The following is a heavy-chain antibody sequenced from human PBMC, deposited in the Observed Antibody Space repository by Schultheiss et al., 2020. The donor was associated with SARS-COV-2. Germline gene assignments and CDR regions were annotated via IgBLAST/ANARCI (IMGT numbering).Heavy chain of an antibody. CDR1: GDSVKSYY. D-gene: IGHD6-19*01. Sequence: SETLSLTCTVSGDSVKSYYWSWIRQPPGKGLEWIAYIHFSGTTNYNPSLKSRVTISVDTSKNQFSLKLSSVTAADTAVYYCARERRSLWQWLVWFDPWGQGTLVTVSS. V-gene: IGHV4-59*02. CDR3: ARERRSLWQWLVWFDP. J-gene: IGHJ5*02. CDR2: IHFSGTT.